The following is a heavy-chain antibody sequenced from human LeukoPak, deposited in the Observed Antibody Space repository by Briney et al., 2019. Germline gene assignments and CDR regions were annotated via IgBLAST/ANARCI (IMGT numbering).Heavy chain of an antibody. Sequence: GASVKVSCKVSGYTLTELSMHWVRQAPGKGLEWMGGFDPEDGETIYAQKFQGRVTMTEDTSTDTAYMELSSLRSEDTAVYYCAVSQQWLVHFDYWGQGTLVTVSS. CDR3: AVSQQWLVHFDY. V-gene: IGHV1-24*01. J-gene: IGHJ4*02. CDR2: FDPEDGET. CDR1: GYTLTELS. D-gene: IGHD6-19*01.